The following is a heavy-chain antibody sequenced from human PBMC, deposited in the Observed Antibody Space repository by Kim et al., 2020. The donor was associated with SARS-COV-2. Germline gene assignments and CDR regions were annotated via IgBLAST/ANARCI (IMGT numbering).Heavy chain of an antibody. Sequence: GGSLRLSCAASGFTFSSYSMNWVRQAPGKGLEWVSYISSSSSTIYYADSVKGRFTISRDNAKNSLYLQMNSLRAEDTAVYYCARDPLRYSSSPQGPDYWGQGTLVTVSS. CDR3: ARDPLRYSSSPQGPDY. J-gene: IGHJ4*02. CDR1: GFTFSSYS. D-gene: IGHD6-13*01. CDR2: ISSSSSTI. V-gene: IGHV3-48*04.